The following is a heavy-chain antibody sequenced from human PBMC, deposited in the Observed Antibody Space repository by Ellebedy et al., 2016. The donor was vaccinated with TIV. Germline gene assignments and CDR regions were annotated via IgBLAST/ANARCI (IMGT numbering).Heavy chain of an antibody. Sequence: GESLKISCAASGFTFSSYAMSWVRQAPGKGLEWVSAISGSGGSTYYADSVKGRFTISRDNSKNTLYLQMNSLRAEDTAVYYCAKFSSSSSRYNNWFDPWGQGTLVTVSS. CDR1: GFTFSSYA. J-gene: IGHJ5*02. CDR3: AKFSSSSSRYNNWFDP. CDR2: ISGSGGST. D-gene: IGHD6-6*01. V-gene: IGHV3-23*01.